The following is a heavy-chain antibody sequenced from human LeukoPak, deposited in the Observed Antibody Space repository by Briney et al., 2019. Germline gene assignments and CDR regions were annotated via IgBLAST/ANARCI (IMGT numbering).Heavy chain of an antibody. Sequence: ASVKVSCKASGYTFTSYDINWVRQAAGQGLEWMGWMNPNSGNTVYAQKFQGRVTMTRNTSISTAYMELNSLRSEDTAVYYCARGREAQYYYDSSGYDYWGQGTLVTVSS. D-gene: IGHD3-22*01. J-gene: IGHJ4*02. CDR1: GYTFTSYD. CDR2: MNPNSGNT. CDR3: ARGREAQYYYDSSGYDY. V-gene: IGHV1-8*01.